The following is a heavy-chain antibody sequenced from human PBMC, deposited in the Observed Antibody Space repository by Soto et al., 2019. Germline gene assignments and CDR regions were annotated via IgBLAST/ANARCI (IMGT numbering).Heavy chain of an antibody. CDR2: IYSSGVT. Sequence: QVQLQESGPGLVQPSQTLSLTCTVSGGSISSAGYYWSWIRQHPGKGLEWVGYIYSSGVTYYDPSLKSRVTMSEDMSKNQFALRLSSVTAADTAVYYCATKPNGLYYFDYWGQGALVTVSS. J-gene: IGHJ4*02. V-gene: IGHV4-31*03. CDR3: ATKPNGLYYFDY. CDR1: GGSISSAGYY. D-gene: IGHD2-8*01.